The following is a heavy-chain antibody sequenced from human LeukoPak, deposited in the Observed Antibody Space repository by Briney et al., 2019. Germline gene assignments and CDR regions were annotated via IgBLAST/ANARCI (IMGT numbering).Heavy chain of an antibody. D-gene: IGHD6-13*01. CDR3: AKVSWANYFDY. CDR2: ISGSGDNT. J-gene: IGHJ4*02. CDR1: GFTFSSYA. V-gene: IGHV3-23*01. Sequence: VGSLRLSCAVSGFTFSSYAMSWVRQAPGKGLEWVSTISGSGDNTYSADSVRGRFTISRDNSKNTLYLQMNSLRAEDTAIYYCAKVSWANYFDYWGQGTLVTVSS.